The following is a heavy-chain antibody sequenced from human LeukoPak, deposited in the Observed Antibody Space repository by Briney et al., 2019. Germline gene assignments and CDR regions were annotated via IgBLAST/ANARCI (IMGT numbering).Heavy chain of an antibody. CDR2: INPNSGGT. D-gene: IGHD6-19*01. CDR1: GYTFTGYY. J-gene: IGHJ4*02. V-gene: IGHV1-2*02. CDR3: ARVGSGWYYYFDY. Sequence: ASVKVPCKASGYTFTGYYMHWVRQAPGQGLEWMGWINPNSGGTNYAQNFQGRVTMTRDTSISTAYMELSRLRSDDTAVYYCARVGSGWYYYFDYWGQGTLVTVSS.